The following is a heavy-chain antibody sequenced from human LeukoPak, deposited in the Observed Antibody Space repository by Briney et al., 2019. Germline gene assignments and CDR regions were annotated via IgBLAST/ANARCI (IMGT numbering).Heavy chain of an antibody. V-gene: IGHV4-61*08. CDR1: GGSISSGGYS. Sequence: SETLSLTCAVSGGSISSGGYSWSWIRQPPGKGLEWIGYIYYSGSTNYNPSLKSRVTISVDTSKNQFSLKLSSVTAADTAVYYCARAIAVAGTGWFDPWGQGTLVTVSS. D-gene: IGHD6-19*01. J-gene: IGHJ5*02. CDR3: ARAIAVAGTGWFDP. CDR2: IYYSGST.